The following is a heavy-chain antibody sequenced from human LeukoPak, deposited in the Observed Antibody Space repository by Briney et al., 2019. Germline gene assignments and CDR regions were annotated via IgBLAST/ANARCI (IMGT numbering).Heavy chain of an antibody. CDR3: ASRIGWYRYDY. V-gene: IGHV4-61*09. J-gene: IGHJ4*02. Sequence: SQTLSLTCTVSGGSISSGSYYWSWIRQPAGKGLEWIGEIHHSGNTNYHPSLKSRLAISVDKSKTQFSLKLTSVTAADTAVYFCASRIGWYRYDYWGQGTLVTVSS. CDR2: IHHSGNT. D-gene: IGHD6-19*01. CDR1: GGSISSGSYY.